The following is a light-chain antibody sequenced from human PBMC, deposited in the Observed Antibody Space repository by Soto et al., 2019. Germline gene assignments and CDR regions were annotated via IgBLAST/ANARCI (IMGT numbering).Light chain of an antibody. CDR2: WAS. CDR3: QQYYNTPWT. CDR1: QSVLYSSNNKNY. Sequence: DIVMTQSPDSLAVSLGERATINCKSSQSVLYSSNNKNYLTWYQQKPGQPPKLLIYWASTRESVVPDRFSGSGSGTDFTLTIRSLQAEDVAVYDCQQYYNTPWTFGQGTKVEIK. V-gene: IGKV4-1*01. J-gene: IGKJ1*01.